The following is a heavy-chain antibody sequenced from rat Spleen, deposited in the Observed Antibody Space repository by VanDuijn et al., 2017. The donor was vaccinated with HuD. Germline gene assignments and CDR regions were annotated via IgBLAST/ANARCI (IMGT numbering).Heavy chain of an antibody. CDR2: ISTGGGNT. CDR1: GFTFSPFA. J-gene: IGHJ2*01. D-gene: IGHD1-9*01. V-gene: IGHV5S13*01. CDR3: VREDLGINF. Sequence: EVQLVESGGGLVQPGRSLKLSCAASGFTFSPFAMAWVRQAPTKGLEWIASISTGGGNTYYRDSVKGRFTISRDNAQNTLYLQKSRLGSEDTGIYYCVREDLGINFWGQGVMVTVS.